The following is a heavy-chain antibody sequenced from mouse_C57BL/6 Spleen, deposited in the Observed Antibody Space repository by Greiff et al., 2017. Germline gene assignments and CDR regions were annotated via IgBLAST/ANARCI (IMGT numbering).Heavy chain of an antibody. D-gene: IGHD1-1*01. CDR1: GYTFTSYW. CDR2: INPSNGGT. Sequence: QVQLQQPGTELVKPGASVKLSCKASGYTFTSYWMHWVKQRPGQGLEWIGNINPSNGGTNYNEKFKSKATLTVDKSSSTAYMQLSSLTYEDSAVYYCAREGVVRYYFDYWGQGTTLTVSS. V-gene: IGHV1-53*01. J-gene: IGHJ2*01. CDR3: AREGVVRYYFDY.